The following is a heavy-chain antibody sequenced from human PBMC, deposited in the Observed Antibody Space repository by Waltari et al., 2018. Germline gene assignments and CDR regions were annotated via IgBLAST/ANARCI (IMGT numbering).Heavy chain of an antibody. CDR1: GFTFSPYA. CDR3: VKRSGYSGYDPN. J-gene: IGHJ4*02. V-gene: IGHV3-64D*06. Sequence: EVQLVESGGGLVQPGGSLRLSCSASGFTFSPYAMHWVRQAPGKEWEYVSAIKSNGFGTDTAASVKGRFTISRDNAKNTLYLQMSSLRAEDTAVYYCVKRSGYSGYDPNWGQGTLVTVSS. CDR2: IKSNGFGT. D-gene: IGHD5-12*01.